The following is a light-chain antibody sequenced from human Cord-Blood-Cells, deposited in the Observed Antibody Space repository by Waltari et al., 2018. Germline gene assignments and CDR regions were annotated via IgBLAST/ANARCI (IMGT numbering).Light chain of an antibody. CDR2: EVS. CDR1: SSDVGGYNY. CDR3: SSYTSSSTLV. J-gene: IGLJ1*01. V-gene: IGLV2-14*01. Sequence: QSALTQPASVSGSPGQSITISCTGTSSDVGGYNYVSWYQQHPGKAPKLMIYEVSTRPSGVSNRFSGSKSGDTASLTSSGLQADDEADYYCSSYTSSSTLVFGTGTKVTVL.